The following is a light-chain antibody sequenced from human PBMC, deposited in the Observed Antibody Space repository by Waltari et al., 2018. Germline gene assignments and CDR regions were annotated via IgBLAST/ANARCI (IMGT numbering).Light chain of an antibody. Sequence: QSALAQPPSASGSPGQSITVSCTGTSRDIGGSTYVSWFQQPPGRGPRLIIYEVNQRPAGVPDRFSGSKSGNTAFLTVSGLQPEDEAHYHCSSFANNKRIFGGGTKLTVL. CDR1: SRDIGGSTY. J-gene: IGLJ2*01. CDR2: EVN. V-gene: IGLV2-8*01. CDR3: SSFANNKRI.